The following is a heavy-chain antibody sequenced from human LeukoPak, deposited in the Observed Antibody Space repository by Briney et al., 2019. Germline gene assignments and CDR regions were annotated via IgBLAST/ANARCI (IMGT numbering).Heavy chain of an antibody. CDR3: ARDFSGAIDY. Sequence: GGSLRLSCAASGFTFSSNLMHWVRQGPGKGLVWVSHINSDGNTIRYADSVKGRFTISRDNAKNTLYLQMNILRAEDTAVYFCARDFSGAIDYWGQGTQVTVSS. J-gene: IGHJ4*01. CDR1: GFTFSSNL. D-gene: IGHD3-10*01. V-gene: IGHV3-74*01. CDR2: INSDGNTI.